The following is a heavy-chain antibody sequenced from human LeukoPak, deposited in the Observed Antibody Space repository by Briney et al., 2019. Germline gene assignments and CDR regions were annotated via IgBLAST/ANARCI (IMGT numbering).Heavy chain of an antibody. Sequence: SETLSLTCTVSGGSISSYYWSWIRQPPGKGLEWIGYIYYSGSTNYNPSLRSRVTISGDTSKNQLSLKLSSVTAADTAVYYCARAPWYDYVWGSYFLDYWGQGTLVTVSS. V-gene: IGHV4-59*08. CDR2: IYYSGST. CDR3: ARAPWYDYVWGSYFLDY. J-gene: IGHJ4*02. CDR1: GGSISSYY. D-gene: IGHD3-16*01.